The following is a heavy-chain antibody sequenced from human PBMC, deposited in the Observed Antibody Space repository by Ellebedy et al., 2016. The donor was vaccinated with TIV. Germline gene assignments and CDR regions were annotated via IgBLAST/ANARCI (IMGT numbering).Heavy chain of an antibody. CDR3: AVLPVGVNAEPVGF. J-gene: IGHJ4*02. CDR1: GHTFGNHY. Sequence: AASVKVSCKGSGHTFGNHYVHWVRQAPGQGLEWMAIINPSGAGTTYAHNVRGRVTLTRDKSTRTVYMELRSLTSEDTAVYYCAVLPVGVNAEPVGFWGQGTLVVVSS. CDR2: INPSGAGT. V-gene: IGHV1-46*01. D-gene: IGHD4-23*01.